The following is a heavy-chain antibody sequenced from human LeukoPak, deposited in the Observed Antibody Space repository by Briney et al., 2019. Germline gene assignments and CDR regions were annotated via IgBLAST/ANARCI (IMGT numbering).Heavy chain of an antibody. CDR1: GFTFSNAW. J-gene: IGHJ3*02. Sequence: GGSLRLSCAASGFTFSNAWMSWVRQAPGKGLEWVGRIKSKTDGGTTDYAAPVKGRFTISRDDSKNTLYLQMNSLKTEDTAVYYCTTGGYSSGWFESDAFDIWGQGTMVTVSS. V-gene: IGHV3-15*01. D-gene: IGHD6-19*01. CDR3: TTGGYSSGWFESDAFDI. CDR2: IKSKTDGGTT.